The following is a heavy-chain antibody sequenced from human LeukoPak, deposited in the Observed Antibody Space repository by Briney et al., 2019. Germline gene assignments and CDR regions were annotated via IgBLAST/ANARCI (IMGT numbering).Heavy chain of an antibody. J-gene: IGHJ3*02. CDR2: ISSSSSYI. D-gene: IGHD4-17*01. Sequence: GGSLRLSCAASGFTFSSYSMNWVREAPGEGLEWGSSISSSSSYIYYADSVKGRFTISRDNAKNSLYLQMNSLRAEDTAVYYCARDLSGFYGDYELNAFDIWGQGTMVTVSS. CDR3: ARDLSGFYGDYELNAFDI. CDR1: GFTFSSYS. V-gene: IGHV3-21*01.